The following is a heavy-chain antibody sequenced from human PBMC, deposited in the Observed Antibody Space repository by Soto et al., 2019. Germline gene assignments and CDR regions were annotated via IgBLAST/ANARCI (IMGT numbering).Heavy chain of an antibody. D-gene: IGHD3-16*01. V-gene: IGHV3-23*05. J-gene: IGHJ4*02. CDR2: IYGSGRGI. CDR1: GLPHSNFA. Sequence: GGSLRLSCTASGLPHSNFAMMWVRQAPGKGLECVSGIYGSGRGIEYADSVKGRFTISRDNSKNTVYLQMTDLRADDTAVYYCAKDAVYNDGLWLMDHWGQGTQVTVSS. CDR3: AKDAVYNDGLWLMDH.